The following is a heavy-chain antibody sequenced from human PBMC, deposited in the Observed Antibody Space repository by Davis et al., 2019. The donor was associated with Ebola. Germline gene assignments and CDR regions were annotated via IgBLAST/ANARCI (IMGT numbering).Heavy chain of an antibody. D-gene: IGHD3-10*01. Sequence: SVKVSCKASGYTFTGYYMHWVRQAPGQGLEWMGRIIPILGIANYAQKFQGRVTITADKSTSTAYMELSSLRSEDTAVYYCARAWYGSGSYYSYYYYGMDVWGQGTTVTVSS. CDR1: GYTFTGYY. V-gene: IGHV1-69*04. CDR3: ARAWYGSGSYYSYYYYGMDV. CDR2: IIPILGIA. J-gene: IGHJ6*02.